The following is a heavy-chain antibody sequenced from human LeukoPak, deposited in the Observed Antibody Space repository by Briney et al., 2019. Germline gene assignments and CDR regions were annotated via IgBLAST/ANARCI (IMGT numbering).Heavy chain of an antibody. J-gene: IGHJ3*02. D-gene: IGHD1-26*01. CDR3: ARDGRRWLGAFDI. Sequence: GGSLRLSCAASGFTFSSYSMNWVRQAPGKGLEWVSSISSSSSYIYYADSVKGRLTISRDNAKNSLYLQMNSLRAEDTAVYYCARDGRRWLGAFDIWGQGTMVTVSS. CDR2: ISSSSSYI. V-gene: IGHV3-21*01. CDR1: GFTFSSYS.